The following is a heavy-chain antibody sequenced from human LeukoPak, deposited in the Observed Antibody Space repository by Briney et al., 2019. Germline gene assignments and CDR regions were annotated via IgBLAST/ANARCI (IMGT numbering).Heavy chain of an antibody. CDR2: IYYSGST. V-gene: IGHV4-39*01. D-gene: IGHD3-10*01. CDR3: ARHYFARLLWFGGLYYFDY. Sequence: PSETLSLTCTVSGVSISSSSYYWGWIRQPPGKGLEWIGSIYYSGSTYYNPSLKSRVTISVDTSKNQFSLRLSSVTAADTAVYYCARHYFARLLWFGGLYYFDYWGQGTLVTVSS. CDR1: GVSISSSSYY. J-gene: IGHJ4*02.